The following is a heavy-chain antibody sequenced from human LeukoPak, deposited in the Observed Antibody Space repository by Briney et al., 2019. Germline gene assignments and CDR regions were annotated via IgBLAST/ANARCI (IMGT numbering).Heavy chain of an antibody. V-gene: IGHV3-33*01. D-gene: IGHD6-19*01. Sequence: PGRSLRLSCAVSGYTFSSHGMHWVRQAPGKGLEWVAAIWYDGSDKYYADSVKGRFTISRDNSKNMLYLQMDSLRAEDTALYYCARSWGSVSGYFDYWGQGTLVTVSS. CDR3: ARSWGSVSGYFDY. CDR1: GYTFSSHG. J-gene: IGHJ4*02. CDR2: IWYDGSDK.